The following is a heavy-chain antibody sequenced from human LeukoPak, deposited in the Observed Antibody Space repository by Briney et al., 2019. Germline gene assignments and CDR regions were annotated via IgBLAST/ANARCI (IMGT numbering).Heavy chain of an antibody. J-gene: IGHJ6*03. CDR1: GFTFSSYG. V-gene: IGHV3-23*01. CDR3: ARVIAKYYDFWSGYYYYYYMDV. CDR2: INDSGGRT. Sequence: GGSLRLSCAASGFTFSSYGMSWVRQAPGKGLEWVSSINDSGGRTYYADSVKGRFTISRDNAKNSLYLQMNSLRAEDTAVYYCARVIAKYYDFWSGYYYYYYMDVWGKGTTVTVSS. D-gene: IGHD3-3*01.